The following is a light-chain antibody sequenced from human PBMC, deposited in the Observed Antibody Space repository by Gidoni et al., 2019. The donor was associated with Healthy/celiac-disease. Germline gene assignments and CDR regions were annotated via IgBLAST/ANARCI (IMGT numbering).Light chain of an antibody. CDR1: QSISSY. J-gene: IGKJ1*01. CDR3: QQSYSTSWT. CDR2: AAS. V-gene: IGKV1-39*01. Sequence: DIQMTQSPSSLSASVGDRVTLTCRASQSISSYLNWYQQKPGKAPKLLLYAASSVQSGVPSRCSGSGAGTDFTLTISSLQPEDFATYYCQQSYSTSWTFGQGTKVEIK.